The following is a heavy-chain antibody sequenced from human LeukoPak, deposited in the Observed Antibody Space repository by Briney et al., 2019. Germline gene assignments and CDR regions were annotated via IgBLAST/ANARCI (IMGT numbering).Heavy chain of an antibody. CDR3: ARDDLRSGSGAFDI. CDR2: ISSSSSYI. Sequence: GGSLRLSCAASGFTFSSYSMYWVRQAPGKGLEWVSSISSSSSYIYYADSVKGRFTISRDNAKNSLYLQMNSLRAEDTAVYYCARDDLRSGSGAFDIWGQGTMVTVSP. J-gene: IGHJ3*02. CDR1: GFTFSSYS. D-gene: IGHD3-3*01. V-gene: IGHV3-21*01.